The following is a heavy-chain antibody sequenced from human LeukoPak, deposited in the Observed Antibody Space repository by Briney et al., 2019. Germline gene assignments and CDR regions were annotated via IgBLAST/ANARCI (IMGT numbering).Heavy chain of an antibody. CDR1: GGSISSGSYY. CDR2: IYTSGST. CDR3: ANSIDFDYGDYYFDY. J-gene: IGHJ4*02. V-gene: IGHV4-61*02. D-gene: IGHD4-17*01. Sequence: SETLSLTCTVSGGSISSGSYYWIWIRQPAGKGLEWIGRIYTSGSTNYNPSLKSRVTISLVTSKNQFYLKLSSVTAADTAVYYCANSIDFDYGDYYFDYWGQGALVTISS.